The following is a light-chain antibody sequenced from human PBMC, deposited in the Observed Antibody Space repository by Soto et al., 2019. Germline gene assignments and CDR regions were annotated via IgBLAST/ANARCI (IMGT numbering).Light chain of an antibody. CDR2: KTS. Sequence: DIQMTQSPSTLSASVGDRVTITCRASQSINSWLAWYQQKPGKAPKLLIYKTSSLESGVPSRFSGSGAGTEFTLTISSLQPDDFATYNCQQYNSFWTFGQGTKVDIK. V-gene: IGKV1-5*03. J-gene: IGKJ1*01. CDR3: QQYNSFWT. CDR1: QSINSW.